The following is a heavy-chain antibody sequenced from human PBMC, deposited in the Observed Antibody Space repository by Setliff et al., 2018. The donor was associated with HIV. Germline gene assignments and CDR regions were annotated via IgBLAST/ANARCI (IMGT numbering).Heavy chain of an antibody. CDR1: VDSFTSYW. J-gene: IGHJ5*02. CDR3: AISGSPDRRPT. D-gene: IGHD3-10*01. Sequence: PGESLKISCEASVDSFTSYWIGWVRQLPGEGLEWMGIIYPGDSESGYSQYFQGQVTISADKSISTAYLQWSSLKASVTAMYYCAISGSPDRRPTWGQGTLVTVSS. V-gene: IGHV5-51*01. CDR2: IYPGDSES.